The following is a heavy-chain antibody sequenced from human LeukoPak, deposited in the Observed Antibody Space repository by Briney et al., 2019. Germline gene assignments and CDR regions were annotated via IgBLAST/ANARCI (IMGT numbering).Heavy chain of an antibody. Sequence: GGSLRLSCAASGFTFSSYWMHWVRQAPGKGLVWVSRITNDGSSTAHADSVKGRLTISRDNAKNTLYLQMNSLRAEDTAVYYCARGGRSLDYWGQGTLVTVSS. CDR1: GFTFSSYW. D-gene: IGHD3-3*01. CDR3: ARGGRSLDY. CDR2: ITNDGSST. V-gene: IGHV3-74*01. J-gene: IGHJ4*02.